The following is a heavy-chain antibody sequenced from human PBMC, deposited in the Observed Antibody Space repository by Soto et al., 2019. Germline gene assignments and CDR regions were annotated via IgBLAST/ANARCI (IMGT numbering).Heavy chain of an antibody. CDR3: ARGRGKCRNPSCFPPLSYWYYGMDV. Sequence: SETLSLTCAVFGGPFSDYYWSWIRRPPGRGLEWVGEASHSGTTTNYNPSLKSRVTISVDPSTNQFSLELTSVTAAATATYYFARGRGKCRNPSCFPPLSYWYYGMDVWGQGTTVTVSS. CDR2: ASHSGTTT. J-gene: IGHJ6*02. D-gene: IGHD2-2*01. CDR1: GGPFSDYY. V-gene: IGHV4-34*01.